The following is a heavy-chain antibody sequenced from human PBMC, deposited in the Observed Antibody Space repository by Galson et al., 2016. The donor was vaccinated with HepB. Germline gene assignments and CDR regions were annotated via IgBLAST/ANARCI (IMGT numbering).Heavy chain of an antibody. CDR2: ISTSGGSS. D-gene: IGHD3-3*01. V-gene: IGHV3-23*01. CDR3: AKGADIYFDFWSGRDTMDH. CDR1: GFTLSNYA. Sequence: SLRLSCAASGFTLSNYAMHWVRQAPGKGLEWTSAISTSGGSSNYADSVKGRFTISRDNSKNTLYLQLNSLRAEDTAVYCAKGADIYFDFWSGRDTMDHWGQGTLVTTSS. J-gene: IGHJ4*02.